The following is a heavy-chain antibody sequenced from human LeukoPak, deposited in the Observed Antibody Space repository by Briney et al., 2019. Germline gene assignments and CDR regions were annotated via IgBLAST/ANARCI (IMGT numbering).Heavy chain of an antibody. Sequence: ASVKVSCRASGYTFTSYYMHWVRQAPGQGLEWMGIINPSGGSTSYAQKFQGRVTMTRDTSTSTVYMELSSLRSEDTAVYYCAREGHYDSGGYYYWFDPGGQGPLVTVP. V-gene: IGHV1-46*01. CDR3: AREGHYDSGGYYYWFDP. D-gene: IGHD3-22*01. CDR2: INPSGGST. J-gene: IGHJ5*02. CDR1: GYTFTSYY.